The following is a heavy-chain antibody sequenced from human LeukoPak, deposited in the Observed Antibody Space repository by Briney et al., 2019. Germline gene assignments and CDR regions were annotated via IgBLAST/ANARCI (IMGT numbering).Heavy chain of an antibody. CDR2: ITSGGST. CDR1: GFTFRSYA. J-gene: IGHJ4*02. CDR3: AKVGYYYDSSGYYDY. Sequence: GGSLRLSCAASGFTFRSYAMTWVRQAPGKGLEWVSGITSGGSTYYADSVKGRFTISRDNSKNTLYLQMNSLRAEDTAVYYCAKVGYYYDSSGYYDYWGQGTLVTVSS. V-gene: IGHV3-23*01. D-gene: IGHD3-22*01.